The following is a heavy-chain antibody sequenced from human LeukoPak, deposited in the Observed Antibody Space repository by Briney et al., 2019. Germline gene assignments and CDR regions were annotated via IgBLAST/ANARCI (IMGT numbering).Heavy chain of an antibody. CDR2: ISYDGSNK. Sequence: GGSLRLSCAASGFTFNNYAMHWVCQAPGKGLQWVAVISYDGSNKYYADSVKGRFTISRDNSKNTLYLQMNSLRAEDTAVYYCARDSGFSGTQRGEYWGQGTLVTVSS. D-gene: IGHD3/OR15-3a*01. V-gene: IGHV3-30*04. CDR3: ARDSGFSGTQRGEY. CDR1: GFTFNNYA. J-gene: IGHJ4*02.